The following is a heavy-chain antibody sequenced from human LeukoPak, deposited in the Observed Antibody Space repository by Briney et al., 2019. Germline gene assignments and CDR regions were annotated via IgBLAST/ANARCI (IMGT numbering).Heavy chain of an antibody. CDR3: ATANSYGY. CDR1: GYTFTGYY. V-gene: IGHV1-24*01. CDR2: FDPEDGET. J-gene: IGHJ4*02. D-gene: IGHD5-18*01. Sequence: GASVKVSCKASGYTFTGYYMHWVRQAPGKGLEWMGGFDPEDGETIYAQKFQGRVTMTEDTSTDTAYMELSSLRSEDTAVYYCATANSYGYWGQGTLVTVSS.